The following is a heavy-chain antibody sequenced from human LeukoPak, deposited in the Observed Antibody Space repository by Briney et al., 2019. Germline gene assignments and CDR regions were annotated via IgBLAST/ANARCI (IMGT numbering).Heavy chain of an antibody. Sequence: SETLSLTCTVSGGSISSSSYYWGWIRQPPGKGLEWIGSIYYSGSTYYNPSLKSRVTISVDTSKNQFSLKLSSVTAADTAVYYCARTMVRGVSKRWYFDYWGQGTLVTVSS. CDR1: GGSISSSSYY. D-gene: IGHD3-10*01. CDR3: ARTMVRGVSKRWYFDY. J-gene: IGHJ4*02. V-gene: IGHV4-39*07. CDR2: IYYSGST.